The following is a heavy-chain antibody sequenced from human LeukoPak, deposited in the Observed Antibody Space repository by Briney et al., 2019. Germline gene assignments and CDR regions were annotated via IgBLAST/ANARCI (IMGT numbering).Heavy chain of an antibody. CDR1: GFTFSTYA. D-gene: IGHD3-22*01. CDR3: ARSEYSYDSSGFHLYDY. CDR2: IRYFGGST. V-gene: IGHV3-23*01. Sequence: GGSLRLSCAASGFTFSTYAMSWVRQAPGKGLEWVSTIRYFGGSTYYADSVKGRFTISRDNSKNTLYLQMNSLRAEDTAVYYCARSEYSYDSSGFHLYDYWGQGTLVTVSS. J-gene: IGHJ4*02.